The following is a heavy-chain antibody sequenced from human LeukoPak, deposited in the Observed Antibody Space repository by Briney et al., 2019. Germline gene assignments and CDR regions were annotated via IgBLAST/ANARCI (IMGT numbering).Heavy chain of an antibody. D-gene: IGHD3-10*01. V-gene: IGHV3-11*04. CDR3: ARVNMIRGVIDY. Sequence: GGSLRLSCAASGFTFTDSYMSWVRQAPGEGLEWISYISSHGSTIYYADSVKGRFTISRDSANNSLYLQMNSLTAADTALYFCARVNMIRGVIDYWGQGTLVTVSS. CDR1: GFTFTDSY. CDR2: ISSHGSTI. J-gene: IGHJ4*02.